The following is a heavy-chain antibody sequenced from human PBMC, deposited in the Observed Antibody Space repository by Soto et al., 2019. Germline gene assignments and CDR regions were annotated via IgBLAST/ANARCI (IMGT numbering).Heavy chain of an antibody. Sequence: EVQLVESGGGLVQPGGSLRLSCTASGFTFRNFGMNWVRQAPGKGLEWVSYIGAGSDTILYADSVKGRFTISRDDARNSLFLQMSSLRDEDTAVYYCARGEEVGYWGQGTLVTVSA. CDR3: ARGEEVGY. V-gene: IGHV3-48*02. CDR1: GFTFRNFG. D-gene: IGHD2-21*01. CDR2: IGAGSDTI. J-gene: IGHJ4*02.